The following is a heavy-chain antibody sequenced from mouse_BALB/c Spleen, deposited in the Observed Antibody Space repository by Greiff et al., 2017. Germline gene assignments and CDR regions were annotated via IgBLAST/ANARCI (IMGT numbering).Heavy chain of an antibody. CDR3: ARSYYSYDYAMDY. CDR1: GYTFTDYA. J-gene: IGHJ4*01. V-gene: IGHV1S137*01. CDR2: ISTYYGDA. Sequence: QVQLQQSGAELVRPGVSVKISCKGSGYTFTDYAMHWVKQSHAKSLEWIGVISTYYGDASYNQKFKGKATMTVDKSSSTAYMELARLTSEDSAIYYCARSYYSYDYAMDYWGQGTSVTVSS. D-gene: IGHD2-12*01.